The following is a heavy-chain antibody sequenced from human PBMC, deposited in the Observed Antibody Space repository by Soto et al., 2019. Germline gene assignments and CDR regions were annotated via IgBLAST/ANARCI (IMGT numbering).Heavy chain of an antibody. CDR2: IIPILGIA. D-gene: IGHD3-10*01. J-gene: IGHJ6*02. V-gene: IGHV1-69*04. Sequence: PVKVSCKASGGTFSSYTISWLRQAPGQGLEWMGRIIPILGIANYAQKFQGRVTITADKSTSTAYMELSSLRSEDTAVYYCARDGTMVRGVISDYYYYGMDVWGQGTTVTVPS. CDR1: GGTFSSYT. CDR3: ARDGTMVRGVISDYYYYGMDV.